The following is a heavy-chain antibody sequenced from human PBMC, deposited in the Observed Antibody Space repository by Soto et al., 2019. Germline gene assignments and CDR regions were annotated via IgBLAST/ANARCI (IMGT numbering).Heavy chain of an antibody. D-gene: IGHD3-3*01. CDR3: ARVSDFWRFDP. V-gene: IGHV1-69*02. CDR1: GGTFSSYT. J-gene: IGHJ5*02. Sequence: QVQLVQSEAEVKKPGSSVKVSCKASGGTFSSYTISWVRQAPGQGLEWMGRIIPILGIANYAQKFQGRVTITEDKSTSTGYMELSSLRSDDTAVYYCARVSDFWRFDPWGQGTLVTVSS. CDR2: IIPILGIA.